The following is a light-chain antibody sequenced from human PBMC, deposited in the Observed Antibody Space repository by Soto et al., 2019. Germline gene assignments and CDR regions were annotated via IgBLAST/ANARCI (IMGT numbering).Light chain of an antibody. Sequence: EVGLISCAGTLASAPGERATLSCRASQSVSGYLAWYQQKPGQAPRLLIYDVSNRATGIPARFSGSGSGTDFTLTISSLEPEDFAVYYCQQYTDWPQTFGQGTKVDIK. CDR2: DVS. CDR3: QQYTDWPQT. CDR1: QSVSGY. V-gene: IGKV3-11*01. J-gene: IGKJ1*01.